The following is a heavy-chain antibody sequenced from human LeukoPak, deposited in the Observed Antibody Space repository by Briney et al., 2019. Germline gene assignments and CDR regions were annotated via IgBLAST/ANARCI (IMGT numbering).Heavy chain of an antibody. J-gene: IGHJ4*02. D-gene: IGHD3-3*01. CDR3: AKGLRFLEWLTDFDY. CDR2: ISWNSGSI. CDR1: GFTFDDYA. Sequence: PGGSLRLSCAASGFTFDDYAMHWVRQAPGKGLEWVSGISWNSGSIGYADSVKGRFTISRDNAKNSLYLQMNSLRAEDTALYYCAKGLRFLEWLTDFDYWGQGTLVTVSS. V-gene: IGHV3-9*01.